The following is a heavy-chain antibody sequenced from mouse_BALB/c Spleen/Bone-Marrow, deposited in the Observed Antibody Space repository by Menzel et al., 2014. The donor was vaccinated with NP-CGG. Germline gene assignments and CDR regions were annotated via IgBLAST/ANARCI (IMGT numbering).Heavy chain of an antibody. CDR1: GFDFSRYW. CDR3: ARLLTLRAMDY. V-gene: IGHV4-2*02. Sequence: EVKVVESGGGLVQPGGSLNLSCAASGFDFSRYWMSWARQAPGKGQEWIGEINPGSSTINYTPSLKDKFIISRDNAKNTLYLYMSKVRPENTALYYCARLLTLRAMDYWGQGTSVHVSS. J-gene: IGHJ4*01. CDR2: INPGSSTI.